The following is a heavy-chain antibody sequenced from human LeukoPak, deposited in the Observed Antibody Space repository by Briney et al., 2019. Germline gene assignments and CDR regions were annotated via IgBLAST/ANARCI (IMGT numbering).Heavy chain of an antibody. CDR1: GYTFTSYD. CDR3: AGLAYCSSTSCYGFDP. V-gene: IGHV1-8*03. J-gene: IGHJ5*02. Sequence: ASVKVSCKASGYTFTSYDINWVRQATGQGLEWMGWMNPNSGNTGYAQKFQGRVTITRNTSMSTAYMELSSLRSEDTAVYYCAGLAYCSSTSCYGFDPWGQGTLVTVSS. D-gene: IGHD2-2*01. CDR2: MNPNSGNT.